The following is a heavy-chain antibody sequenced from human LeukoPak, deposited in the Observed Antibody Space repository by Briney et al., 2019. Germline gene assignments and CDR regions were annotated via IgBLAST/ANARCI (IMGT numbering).Heavy chain of an antibody. CDR3: ARLTGYSSSYYFGY. CDR2: IYYSGST. D-gene: IGHD6-6*01. CDR1: GGSISSSSYY. V-gene: IGHV4-39*01. Sequence: SETLSLTCTVSGGSISSSSYYWGWIRQPPGKGLEWIGSIYYSGSTYYNPSLKSRVTISVDTSKNQFSLKLSSVTAADTAVYYCARLTGYSSSYYFGYWGQGTLVTVSS. J-gene: IGHJ4*02.